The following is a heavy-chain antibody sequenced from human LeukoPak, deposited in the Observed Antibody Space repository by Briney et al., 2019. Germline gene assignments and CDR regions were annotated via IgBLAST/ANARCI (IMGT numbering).Heavy chain of an antibody. CDR1: GGSFSGYY. CDR3: ARTRGSSSWYFPFDY. D-gene: IGHD6-13*01. CDR2: INHSGST. J-gene: IGHJ4*02. Sequence: SETLSLTCAVYGGSFSGYYWSWIRQPPGRGLEWIGEINHSGSTNYNPSLKSRVTISVDTSKNQFSLKLSSVTAADTAVYYCARTRGSSSWYFPFDYWGQGTLVTVSS. V-gene: IGHV4-34*01.